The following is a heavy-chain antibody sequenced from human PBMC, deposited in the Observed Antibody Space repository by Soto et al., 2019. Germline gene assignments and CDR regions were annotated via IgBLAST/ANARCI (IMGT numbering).Heavy chain of an antibody. CDR1: GLSVSSNY. J-gene: IGHJ4*02. D-gene: IGHD2-2*01. V-gene: IGHV3-66*01. CDR2: IYSGGTT. CDR3: TKDPGHCSSTTCYDYY. Sequence: EVQLVESGGGLVQPGGSVRLSCVVSGLSVSSNYMSWVRQAPGKGLEWGAIIYSGGTTHYTDSVKGRFTISRDNSKNTLYLQMNSLRVEDTAVYYCTKDPGHCSSTTCYDYYWGQGTLVTVSS.